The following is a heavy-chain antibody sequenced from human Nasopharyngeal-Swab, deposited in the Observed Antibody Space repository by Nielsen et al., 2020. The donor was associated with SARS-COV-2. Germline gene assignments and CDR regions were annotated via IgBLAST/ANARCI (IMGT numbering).Heavy chain of an antibody. CDR3: ARDSYSSSWYENRRFDP. CDR1: GFTFSSYS. Sequence: GESLKISCAASGFTFSSYSMNWVRQAPGKGLERVSYIYYADSVKGRFTISRDNAKNSLYLQMNSLRAEDTAVYYCARDSYSSSWYENRRFDPWGQGTLVTVSS. V-gene: IGHV3-21*01. D-gene: IGHD6-13*01. CDR2: I. J-gene: IGHJ5*02.